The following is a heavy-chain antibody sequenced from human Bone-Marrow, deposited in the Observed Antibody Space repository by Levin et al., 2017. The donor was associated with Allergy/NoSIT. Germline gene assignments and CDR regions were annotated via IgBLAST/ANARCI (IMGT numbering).Heavy chain of an antibody. Sequence: GESLKISCAASGFTFSDYAMHWVRQAPGKGLEWVAILSYDGNSKYYTDSVKGRFTISRDNSKNTLYLQMNSLRVEDTAVYYCARVPSSGTNNWYFDLWGRGTLVTVSS. CDR2: LSYDGNSK. CDR1: GFTFSDYA. D-gene: IGHD3-10*01. V-gene: IGHV3-30-3*01. J-gene: IGHJ2*01. CDR3: ARVPSSGTNNWYFDL.